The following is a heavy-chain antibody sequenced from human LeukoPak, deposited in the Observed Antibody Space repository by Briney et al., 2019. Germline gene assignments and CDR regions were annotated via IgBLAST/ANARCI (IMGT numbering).Heavy chain of an antibody. CDR2: INHSGYT. Sequence: SETLSLTCAVSGVSFDDYYWAWVRQTPGKGLEWVGEINHSGYTNDSPSLKSRVTLSIDTSRKQFSLNLRSVTVADAGIYYCTRMTSGHDYWGQGTLVTASS. J-gene: IGHJ4*02. V-gene: IGHV4-34*01. CDR3: TRMTSGHDY. D-gene: IGHD3-10*01. CDR1: GVSFDDYY.